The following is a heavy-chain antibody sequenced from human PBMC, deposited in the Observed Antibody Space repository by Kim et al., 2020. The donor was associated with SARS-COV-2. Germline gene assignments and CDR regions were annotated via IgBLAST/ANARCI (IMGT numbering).Heavy chain of an antibody. D-gene: IGHD2-15*01. CDR3: VRGVVTGYYFDY. CDR1: GGTFSSYA. CDR2: IIPILGIA. Sequence: SVKVSCKASGGTFSSYAISWVRQAPGQGLEWMGRIIPILGIANYAQKFQGRVTITADKSTSTAYMELSSLRSEDTAVYYCVRGVVTGYYFDYWGQGTLVTVSS. J-gene: IGHJ4*02. V-gene: IGHV1-69*04.